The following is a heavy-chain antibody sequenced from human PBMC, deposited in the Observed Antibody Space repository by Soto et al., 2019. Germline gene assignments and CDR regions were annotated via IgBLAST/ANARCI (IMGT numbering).Heavy chain of an antibody. CDR3: VYGSGSYYGFDY. J-gene: IGHJ4*02. CDR1: GFTFSSYS. Sequence: GGSLRLSCAASGFTFSSYSMNWVRQAPGKGLEWVSSISSSSSYIYYADSVKGRFTISRDNAKNSLYLQMNSLRAEDTAVYYCVYGSGSYYGFDYWGQGTLVTVSS. D-gene: IGHD3-10*01. V-gene: IGHV3-21*01. CDR2: ISSSSSYI.